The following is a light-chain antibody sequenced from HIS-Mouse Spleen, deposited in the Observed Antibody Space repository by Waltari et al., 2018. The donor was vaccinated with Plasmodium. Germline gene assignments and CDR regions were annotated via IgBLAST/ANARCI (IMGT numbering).Light chain of an antibody. Sequence: QSALTQPPSVSGSPGQSITISCTGTSSDVGGYNLVSWYQQHPGKAPKLMIYEVSKRPSWVSNRFSGSKSGNTASLTISGLQAEEDADYYCCSYAGSSTLVFGGGTKLTVL. J-gene: IGLJ2*01. CDR3: CSYAGSSTLV. V-gene: IGLV2-23*02. CDR2: EVS. CDR1: SSDVGGYNL.